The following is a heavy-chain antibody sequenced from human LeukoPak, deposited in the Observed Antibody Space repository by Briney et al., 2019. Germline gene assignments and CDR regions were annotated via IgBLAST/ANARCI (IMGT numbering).Heavy chain of an antibody. D-gene: IGHD2-2*01. CDR3: ARVVVVPAASPSTGYYYYYMDV. CDR2: ISAYNGNT. CDR1: GYTFTSYG. J-gene: IGHJ6*03. V-gene: IGHV1-18*01. Sequence: ASVKVSCKASGYTFTSYGISLVRQAPGQGLEWMGWISAYNGNTNYAQKLQGRVTMTTDTSTSTAYMELRSLRSDDTAVYYCARVVVVPAASPSTGYYYYYMDVWGKGTTVTVSS.